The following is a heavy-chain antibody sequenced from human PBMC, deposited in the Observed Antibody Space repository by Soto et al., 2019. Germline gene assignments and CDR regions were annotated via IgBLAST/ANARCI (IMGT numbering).Heavy chain of an antibody. CDR3: AKDGAPGWNLDFSAFDY. CDR2: ISGSGGST. J-gene: IGHJ4*02. D-gene: IGHD3-3*01. Sequence: GGSLRLSCAASGFTFSSYAMSWVRQAPGKGLEWVSAISGSGGSTYYADSVKGRFTISRDNSKNTLYLQMNSLRAEDTAVYYCAKDGAPGWNLDFSAFDYWGQGTLVTVSS. V-gene: IGHV3-23*01. CDR1: GFTFSSYA.